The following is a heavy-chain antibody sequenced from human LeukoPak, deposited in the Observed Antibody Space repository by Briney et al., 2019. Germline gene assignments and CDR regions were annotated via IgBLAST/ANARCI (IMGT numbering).Heavy chain of an antibody. CDR1: GGSISSGGYY. CDR3: ARVRRGSSHAFDI. V-gene: IGHV4-30-2*01. CDR2: IYHSGST. D-gene: IGHD2-15*01. Sequence: SETLSLTCTVSGGSISSGGYYWSWIRQPPGKGLEWIGYIYHSGSTYYNPSLKSRVTISVDKSKNQFSLKLSFVTAADTAVYYCARVRRGSSHAFDIWGQGTMVTVSS. J-gene: IGHJ3*02.